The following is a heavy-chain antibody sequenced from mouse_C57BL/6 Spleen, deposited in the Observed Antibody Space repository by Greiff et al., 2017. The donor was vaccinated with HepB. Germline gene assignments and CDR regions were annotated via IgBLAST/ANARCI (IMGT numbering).Heavy chain of an antibody. V-gene: IGHV5-9-1*02. CDR1: GFTFSSYA. J-gene: IGHJ4*01. D-gene: IGHD1-1*01. Sequence: EVQGVESGEGLVKPGGSLKLSCAASGFTFSSYAMSWVRQTPEKRLEWVAYISSGGDYIYYADTVKGRFTISRDNARNTLYLQMSSLKSEDTAMYYCTRAGTYASSYVGAMDYWGQGTSVTVSS. CDR3: TRAGTYASSYVGAMDY. CDR2: ISSGGDYI.